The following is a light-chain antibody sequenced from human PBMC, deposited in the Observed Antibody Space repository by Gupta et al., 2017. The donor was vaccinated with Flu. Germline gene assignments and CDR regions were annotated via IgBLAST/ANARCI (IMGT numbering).Light chain of an antibody. CDR1: RANIGSNT. Sequence: RVTISCSGSRANIGSNTLNWYHQVPATDPKLLIFSENQRPSGVTDRFSGYTSGNSASPATSGLQSEDEAHDYCAASHASMTGYVFGTGTKITVL. J-gene: IGLJ1*01. CDR2: SEN. CDR3: AASHASMTGYV. V-gene: IGLV1-44*01.